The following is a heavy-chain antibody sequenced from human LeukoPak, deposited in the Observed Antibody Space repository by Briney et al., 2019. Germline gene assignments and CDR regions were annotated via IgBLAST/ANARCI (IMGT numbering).Heavy chain of an antibody. Sequence: SETLSLTCTVSGGAINSYHWTWIRQPPGKGLEWIASIYYIGSPKYNPSLESRVTISVDRSKNQFSLKLSSVTAADTAVYYCASSNPYYDILTGYPVFDYWGQGTLVTVSS. CDR2: IYYIGSP. CDR1: GGAINSYH. D-gene: IGHD3-9*01. V-gene: IGHV4-59*12. CDR3: ASSNPYYDILTGYPVFDY. J-gene: IGHJ4*02.